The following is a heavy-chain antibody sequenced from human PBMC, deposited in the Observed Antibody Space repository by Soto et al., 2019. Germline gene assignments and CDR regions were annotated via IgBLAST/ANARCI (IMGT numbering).Heavy chain of an antibody. CDR2: ISYRGTT. D-gene: IGHD6-19*01. V-gene: IGHV4-59*08. CDR3: ARHSTSGWFFAY. CDR1: GGSISNYF. J-gene: IGHJ4*02. Sequence: PSETLSLTCTVSGGSISNYFWSWIRQPPGKELEWIGYISYRGTTHHNPSLMSRVTISVDTSKNQFSLKLSSVTAADTAVYHCARHSTSGWFFAYRGQGTLVTVS.